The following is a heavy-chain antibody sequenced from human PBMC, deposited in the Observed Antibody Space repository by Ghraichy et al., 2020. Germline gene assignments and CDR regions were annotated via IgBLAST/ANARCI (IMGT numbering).Heavy chain of an antibody. CDR3: ARDNRYGEGQLDY. CDR2: ISSSSSYI. D-gene: IGHD4-17*01. J-gene: IGHJ4*02. CDR1: GFTFSSYS. V-gene: IGHV3-21*01. Sequence: GGSLRLSCAASGFTFSSYSMNWVRQAPGKGLEWVSSISSSSSYIYYADSVKGRFTISRDNAKNSLYLQMNSLRAEDTAVYYCARDNRYGEGQLDYWGQGTLVTVSS.